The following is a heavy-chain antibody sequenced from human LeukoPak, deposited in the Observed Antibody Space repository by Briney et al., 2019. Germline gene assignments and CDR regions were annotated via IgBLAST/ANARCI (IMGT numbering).Heavy chain of an antibody. CDR3: GDYNWNGFDP. CDR1: GFNFSIYS. Sequence: GGSLRLSCAASGFNFSIYSMNWVRQAPGKGLEWVSYITRSSTTIYYADSVKCRFTISRDNAKNSLYLQMNSLRVEDTANCAGGDYNWNGFDPWGQGTLVTVSS. V-gene: IGHV3-48*01. D-gene: IGHD1-20*01. J-gene: IGHJ5*02. CDR2: ITRSSTTI.